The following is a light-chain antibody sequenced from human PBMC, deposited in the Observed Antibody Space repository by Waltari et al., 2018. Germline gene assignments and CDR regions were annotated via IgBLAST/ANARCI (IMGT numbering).Light chain of an antibody. CDR2: WAS. V-gene: IGKV4-1*01. CDR1: QSVLFSSNSKNY. Sequence: DIAMTQSPDSLAVSLAERATIHCKSSQSVLFSSNSKNYLAWYQQKPGQPPKLLIYWASTRESGVPDRFSGSGSGTDFTLTISSLQAEDVAVYYCQQFYTTPPTFGQGTKVEIK. J-gene: IGKJ1*01. CDR3: QQFYTTPPT.